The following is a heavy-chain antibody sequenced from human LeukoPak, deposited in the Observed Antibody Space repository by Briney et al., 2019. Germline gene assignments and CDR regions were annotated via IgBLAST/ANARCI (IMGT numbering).Heavy chain of an antibody. CDR2: IIPIFGTA. D-gene: IGHD3-10*01. J-gene: IGHJ4*02. V-gene: IGHV1-69*13. Sequence: ASVKLSCKASGCTFSSYAISWMRHAPAQGHEWMGGIIPIFGTANYAQKCQGRVTITAGESTSTAYMELSSLRSEDTAVYYCARSQGGYYDYWGQGTLVTVSS. CDR1: GCTFSSYA. CDR3: ARSQGGYYDY.